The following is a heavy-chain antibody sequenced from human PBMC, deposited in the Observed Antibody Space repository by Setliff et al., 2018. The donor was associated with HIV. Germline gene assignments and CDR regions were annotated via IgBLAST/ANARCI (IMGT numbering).Heavy chain of an antibody. CDR3: AKGGLDSVFQSFDY. Sequence: GGSLRLSCAASGFTFSSYAMSWVRQAPGKGLEWVSAISGSGGSTYYADSVKGRFTISRDNSKNTLYLQMNSLRADDTAVYYCAKGGLDSVFQSFDYWGQGTLVTVSS. J-gene: IGHJ4*02. CDR1: GFTFSSYA. V-gene: IGHV3-23*01. CDR2: ISGSGGST. D-gene: IGHD2-21*01.